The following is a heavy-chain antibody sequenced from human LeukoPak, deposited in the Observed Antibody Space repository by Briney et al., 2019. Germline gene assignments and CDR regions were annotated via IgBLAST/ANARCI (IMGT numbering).Heavy chain of an antibody. V-gene: IGHV3-49*04. J-gene: IGHJ3*02. Sequence: GGSLRLSCAASGFTFSSFSMNWVRQAPGKGLEWVGFIRSKAYGGTTEYAASVKGRFTISRDDSKSIAYLQMNSLKTEDTAVYYCTTGGYSGSYGAFDIWGQGTMVTVSS. D-gene: IGHD1-26*01. CDR1: GFTFSSFS. CDR3: TTGGYSGSYGAFDI. CDR2: IRSKAYGGTT.